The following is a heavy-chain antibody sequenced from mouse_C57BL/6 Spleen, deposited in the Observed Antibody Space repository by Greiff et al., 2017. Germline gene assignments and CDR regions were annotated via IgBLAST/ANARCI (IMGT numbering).Heavy chain of an antibody. V-gene: IGHV1-76*01. CDR2: IYPGSGNT. J-gene: IGHJ2*01. CDR3: AVPNRGYFDY. CDR1: GYTFTDYY. Sequence: VQLQQSGAELVRPGASVKLSCKASGYTFTDYYINWVKQRPGQGLEWIARIYPGSGNTYYNEKFKGKATLTAEKSSSTAYMQLSSLTSEDSAVYFSAVPNRGYFDYWGQGTTLTVSS.